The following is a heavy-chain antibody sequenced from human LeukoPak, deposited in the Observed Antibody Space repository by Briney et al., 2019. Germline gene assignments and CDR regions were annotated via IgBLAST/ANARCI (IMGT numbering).Heavy chain of an antibody. D-gene: IGHD7-27*01. CDR2: IGPKSGDQ. V-gene: IGHV1-2*02. CDR1: GYTFTDYF. J-gene: IGHJ3*02. CDR3: GINRLGKALDI. Sequence: ASVKVSCKASGYTFTDYFIHWVRQAPGQGLEWMGWIGPKSGDQSYSQKFQGRVTVTRDTSISTAYMELSRLRSDDTAVYYCGINRLGKALDIWGQGTMVTVSS.